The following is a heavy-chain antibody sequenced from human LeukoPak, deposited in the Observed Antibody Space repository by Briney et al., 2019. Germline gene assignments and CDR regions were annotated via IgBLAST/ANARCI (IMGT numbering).Heavy chain of an antibody. D-gene: IGHD5-12*01. J-gene: IGHJ4*02. CDR3: ARYYSGYPIDY. V-gene: IGHV1-2*02. CDR2: INPNSGDT. Sequence: GASVKVSCKASGYTFTGYYMHWVRQAPGQGLEWMGWINPNSGDTNYAQKFQGRVTMTRDTSISTAYMELSRLRFDDTAVYYCARYYSGYPIDYWGQGTLVTVSS. CDR1: GYTFTGYY.